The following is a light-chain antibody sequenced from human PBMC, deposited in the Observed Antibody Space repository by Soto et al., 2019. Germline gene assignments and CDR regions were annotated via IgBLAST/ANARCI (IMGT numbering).Light chain of an antibody. CDR3: QHYYSAPPT. J-gene: IGKJ1*01. CDR2: WAS. V-gene: IGKV4-1*01. Sequence: DIVMTQSPDSLAVSLGERATINCKSGQSVLYSSNNRNYLAWYQHKPGQPPKLLIYWASTRESGVPDRFSGSGSGTDFTLTISRLQAEDVAVYYCQHYYSAPPTFGQGTKVEIK. CDR1: QSVLYSSNNRNY.